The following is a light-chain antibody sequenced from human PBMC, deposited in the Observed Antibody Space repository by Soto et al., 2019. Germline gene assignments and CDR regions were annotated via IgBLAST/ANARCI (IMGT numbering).Light chain of an antibody. Sequence: QPVLAQSSSASASPGSSVKLTCTLTSGHSGNNIAWHQQQPGKAPRYLMKLEGSGSYNRGSGVPDRFSGSSSGADRYLTISNLQSEDEADYYCETWDSNTRVFGGGTKLTVL. CDR2: LEGSGSY. J-gene: IGLJ3*02. V-gene: IGLV4-60*03. CDR3: ETWDSNTRV. CDR1: SGHSGNN.